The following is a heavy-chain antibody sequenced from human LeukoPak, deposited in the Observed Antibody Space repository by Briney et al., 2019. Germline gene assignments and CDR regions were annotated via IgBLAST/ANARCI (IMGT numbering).Heavy chain of an antibody. V-gene: IGHV3-66*01. Sequence: GGSLRLSCAASGIIVGSIYMSWVRQAPGKGLEWVSVIYAGGSTYYADSVRGRFTISRDDAKNTLNLQMNSLTIEDTAVYYCARDDGNSAQAIDYWGQGTLVTVSS. CDR1: GIIVGSIY. CDR2: IYAGGST. D-gene: IGHD4-23*01. CDR3: ARDDGNSAQAIDY. J-gene: IGHJ4*02.